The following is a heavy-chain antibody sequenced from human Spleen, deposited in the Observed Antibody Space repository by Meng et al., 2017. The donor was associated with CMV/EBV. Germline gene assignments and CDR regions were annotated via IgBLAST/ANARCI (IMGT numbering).Heavy chain of an antibody. CDR3: VKDMGDCSSTSCFSFDY. CDR1: GFPFSNYA. CDR2: IYNSGINT. Sequence: LSLTCAASGFPFSNYAMSWVRQAPGKGLEWVSIIYNSGINTNSADSVRGRFTISRDNSKNTAYLHMSSLRAEDTAVYSCVKDMGDCSSTSCFSFDYWGQGTLVTVSS. V-gene: IGHV3-23*03. J-gene: IGHJ4*02. D-gene: IGHD2-2*01.